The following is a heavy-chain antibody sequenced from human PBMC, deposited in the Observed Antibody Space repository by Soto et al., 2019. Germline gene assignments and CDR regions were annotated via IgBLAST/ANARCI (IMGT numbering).Heavy chain of an antibody. D-gene: IGHD2-2*01. V-gene: IGHV4-4*02. J-gene: IGHJ5*02. CDR2: IYHSGST. Sequence: SETLSLTCAVSSGSISSSNWWSWVRQPPGKGLEWIGEIYHSGSTNYNPSLKSRVTISVDKSKNQFSLKLSSVTAADTAVYYCARAPGVVVPAAMGFHWFDPCGQGTLVTVSS. CDR1: SGSISSSNW. CDR3: ARAPGVVVPAAMGFHWFDP.